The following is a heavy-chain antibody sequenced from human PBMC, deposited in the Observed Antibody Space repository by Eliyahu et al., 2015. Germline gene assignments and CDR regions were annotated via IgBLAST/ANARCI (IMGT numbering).Heavy chain of an antibody. CDR1: GGXIXSYY. CDR2: SYYSGST. V-gene: IGHV4-59*08. D-gene: IGHD3-3*01. CDR3: ARQNTYYDFWSGYPQDDNWFDP. Sequence: QVQLQESGPGLVKPSETLSLTCTVSGGXIXSYYWXWXRQPPGKGLEWIGYSYYSGSTNYNPSLKSRVTISVDTSKNQFSLKLSSVTAADTAVYYCARQNTYYDFWSGYPQDDNWFDPWGQGTLVTVSS. J-gene: IGHJ5*02.